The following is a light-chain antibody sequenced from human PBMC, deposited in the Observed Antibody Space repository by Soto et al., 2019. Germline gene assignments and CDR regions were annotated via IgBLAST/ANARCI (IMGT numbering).Light chain of an antibody. V-gene: IGKV3-11*01. Sequence: EIVLTQFPATLSLSPGERATLSCSASQSVSSYLAWYQQKPGQAPRLLIYDASNRATGIPARFSGSGSGTDFTLTISSLEPEDFAVYYCQHQGTFGQGTKVDIK. CDR1: QSVSSY. CDR3: QHQGT. CDR2: DAS. J-gene: IGKJ1*01.